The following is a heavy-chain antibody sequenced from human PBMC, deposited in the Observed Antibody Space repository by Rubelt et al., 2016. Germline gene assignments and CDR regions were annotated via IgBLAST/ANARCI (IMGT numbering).Heavy chain of an antibody. D-gene: IGHD1-1*01. J-gene: IGHJ6*02. CDR1: GFTFSSYA. CDR3: ARDGVVLERDYYYGMDV. V-gene: IGHV3-21*01. Sequence: RLSCAASGFTFSSYAMSWVRQAPGKGLEWVSSISSSSSYIYYADSVKGRFTISRDNAKNSLYLQMNSLRAEDTAVYYCARDGVVLERDYYYGMDVWGQGTTVTVSS. CDR2: ISSSSSYI.